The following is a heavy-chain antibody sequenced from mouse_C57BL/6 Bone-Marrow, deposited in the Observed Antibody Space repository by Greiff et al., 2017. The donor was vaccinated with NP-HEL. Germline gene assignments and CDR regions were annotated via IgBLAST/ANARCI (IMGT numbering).Heavy chain of an antibody. V-gene: IGHV1-53*01. D-gene: IGHD1-1*01. CDR2: INPSNGGT. Sequence: QVQLQQPGTELVKPGASVKLSCKASGYTFTSYWMHWVKQRPGQGLEWIGNINPSNGGTNYNEKFKSKATLTVDKSSSTAYMQLSSLTSEDSAVYYCARPLFITTVVPYAMDYWGQGTSVTVSS. CDR3: ARPLFITTVVPYAMDY. CDR1: GYTFTSYW. J-gene: IGHJ4*01.